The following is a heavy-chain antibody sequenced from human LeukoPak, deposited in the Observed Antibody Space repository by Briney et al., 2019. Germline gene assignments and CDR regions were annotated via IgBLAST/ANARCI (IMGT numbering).Heavy chain of an antibody. D-gene: IGHD5-18*01. J-gene: IGHJ3*02. V-gene: IGHV3-11*04. CDR3: ARVLRAKTAMEHDAFDI. CDR2: ISSSGSTI. CDR1: GFTFSDYY. Sequence: GGSLRLSCAASGFTFSDYYMSWIRQAPGKGLEWVSFISSSGSTIYYADAVRGRFIISSDTAKNSLYLQMNSLTAEDQALYYCARVLRAKTAMEHDAFDIWGQGTMVTVSS.